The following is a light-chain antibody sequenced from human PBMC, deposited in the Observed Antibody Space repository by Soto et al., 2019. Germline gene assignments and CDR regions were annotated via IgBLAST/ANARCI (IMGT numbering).Light chain of an antibody. CDR3: CSYADTYV. Sequence: QSALTRPRSVSGSPGQSVTISCTGTKSDVGGYNYVSWYQHHPGKAPKLVISDVTERPSGVPDRFSGSKSGNTASLTISGLQADDEADYFCCSYADTYVFGTGTKLTVL. J-gene: IGLJ1*01. CDR1: KSDVGGYNY. CDR2: DVT. V-gene: IGLV2-11*01.